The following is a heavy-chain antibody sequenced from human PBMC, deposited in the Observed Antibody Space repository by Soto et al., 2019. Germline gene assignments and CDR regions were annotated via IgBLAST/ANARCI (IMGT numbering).Heavy chain of an antibody. D-gene: IGHD3-22*01. V-gene: IGHV4-59*01. CDR3: ARVSDYYDSSGYSYQSFDY. CDR2: IYYSGST. J-gene: IGHJ4*02. CDR1: GGSISSYY. Sequence: PLETLSLTCTVSGGSISSYYWSWIRQPPGKGLEWIGYIYYSGSTNYNPSLKSRVTISVDTSKNQFSLKLSSVTAADTAVYYCARVSDYYDSSGYSYQSFDYWGQGTLVTVS.